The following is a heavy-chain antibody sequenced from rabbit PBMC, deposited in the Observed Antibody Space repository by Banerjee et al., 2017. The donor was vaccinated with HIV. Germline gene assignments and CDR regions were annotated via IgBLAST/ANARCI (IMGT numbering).Heavy chain of an antibody. Sequence: QSLEESGGGLVTPGGSLTLTCTASGFSFSSSDYMCWVRQAPGKGLEWIACIYGGSSGSTYYASWAKGRFTISKTSSTTVTLQMTSLTAADTATYFCARDYAGYVAGTTVTRLDLWGQGTLVTVS. V-gene: IGHV1S40*01. CDR2: IYGGSSGST. CDR1: GFSFSSSDY. CDR3: ARDYAGYVAGTTVTRLDL. J-gene: IGHJ3*01. D-gene: IGHD7-1*01.